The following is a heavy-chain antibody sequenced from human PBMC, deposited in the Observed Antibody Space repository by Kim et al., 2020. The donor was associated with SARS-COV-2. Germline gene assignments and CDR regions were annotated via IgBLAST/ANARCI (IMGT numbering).Heavy chain of an antibody. Sequence: GGSLRLSCAASGFTFSDYAMTWVRQAPGTGLEGVSAITGSGGGRYYADSGKGRLTISRDNSKNTLYLQLNSLRAEDTALYYCAKGMSSSLYFFDYWGQGTLVTVSS. V-gene: IGHV3-23*01. CDR1: GFTFSDYA. CDR3: AKGMSSSLYFFDY. D-gene: IGHD6-13*01. J-gene: IGHJ4*02. CDR2: ITGSGGGR.